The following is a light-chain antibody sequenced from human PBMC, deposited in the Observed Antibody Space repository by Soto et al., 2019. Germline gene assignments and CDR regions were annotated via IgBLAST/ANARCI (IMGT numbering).Light chain of an antibody. Sequence: IKMTQSPSYLSSSFGERVTITCRASQSISSYLNWYQQKPGKAPKRLIYAASSLQSGVPSRFSGSGSGTEFPLTINNMKPDDLATDICLQYKSYSTFCRVT. CDR3: LQYKSYST. J-gene: IGKJ1*01. CDR2: AAS. CDR1: QSISSY. V-gene: IGKV1-39*01.